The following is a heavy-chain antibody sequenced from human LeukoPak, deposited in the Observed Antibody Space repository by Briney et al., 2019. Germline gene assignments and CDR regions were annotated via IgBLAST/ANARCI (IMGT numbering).Heavy chain of an antibody. J-gene: IGHJ4*02. V-gene: IGHV1-2*02. CDR2: INPNSDAT. Sequence: GASVKVSCKASGYTFTAYYIHWVRQAPGQGLEWMGWINPNSDATNYAQSFPGRVTMTRDISITTAYMELTRLTSDDTAVYYCARYSDEPHYWGQGTLVTVSS. D-gene: IGHD4-17*01. CDR1: GYTFTAYY. CDR3: ARYSDEPHY.